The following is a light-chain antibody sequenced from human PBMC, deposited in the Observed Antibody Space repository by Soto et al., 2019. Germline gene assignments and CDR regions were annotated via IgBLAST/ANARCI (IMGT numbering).Light chain of an antibody. J-gene: IGLJ1*01. V-gene: IGLV2-14*01. CDR3: SSYTSSGTLFV. Sequence: QSVLAQPASVSGSDGQSITISCTGTSSDIGGYNYVSWYQQYPGKAPKVMIYEVSNRPSGVSNRFSGSKSGNTASLTISGLQGDDEADYYCSSYTSSGTLFVFGTGTKSPP. CDR1: SSDIGGYNY. CDR2: EVS.